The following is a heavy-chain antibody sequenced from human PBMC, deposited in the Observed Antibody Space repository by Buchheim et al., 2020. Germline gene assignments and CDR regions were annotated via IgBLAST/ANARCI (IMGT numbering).Heavy chain of an antibody. CDR1: GGSFSGYY. D-gene: IGHD3-10*01. CDR3: ARFMVRGVIPFFDY. V-gene: IGHV4-34*01. J-gene: IGHJ4*02. CDR2: INHSGST. Sequence: QVQLQQWGAGLLKPSETLSLTCAVYGGSFSGYYWSWIRQPPGKGLEWIGEINHSGSTNYNPSLKSRVTISVETSKNQISLKLSSVTAADTAVYYCARFMVRGVIPFFDYWGQGTL.